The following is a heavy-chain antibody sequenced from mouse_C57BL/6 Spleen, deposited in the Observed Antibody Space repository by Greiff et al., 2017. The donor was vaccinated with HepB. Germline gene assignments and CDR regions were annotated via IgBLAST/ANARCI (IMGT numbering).Heavy chain of an antibody. V-gene: IGHV14-1*01. CDR2: IDPEDGDT. Sequence: EVQLQQSGAELVRPGASVKLSCTASGFNIKDYYMHWVKQRPEQGLEWIGRIDPEDGDTEYAPKFQGKATMTADTSSNTAYLQLSSLTSEDTAVYYWTRGLRRDYAMDYWGQGTSVTVSS. J-gene: IGHJ4*01. D-gene: IGHD2-4*01. CDR3: TRGLRRDYAMDY. CDR1: GFNIKDYY.